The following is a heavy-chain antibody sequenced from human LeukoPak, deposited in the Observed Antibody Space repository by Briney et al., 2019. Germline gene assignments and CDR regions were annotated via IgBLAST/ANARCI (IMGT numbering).Heavy chain of an antibody. V-gene: IGHV3-53*01. CDR3: ARDIRYSSGWHLNNWYMDV. Sequence: PGGSLRLSCAASGFTVSSNYMSWVRQAPGKGLEWVSVIYSGGSTYYADSVKGRFTISRDHSKNTLYLQMNSLRAEDTAVYYCARDIRYSSGWHLNNWYMDVWGKGTTVTVSS. J-gene: IGHJ6*03. CDR2: IYSGGST. CDR1: GFTVSSNY. D-gene: IGHD6-19*01.